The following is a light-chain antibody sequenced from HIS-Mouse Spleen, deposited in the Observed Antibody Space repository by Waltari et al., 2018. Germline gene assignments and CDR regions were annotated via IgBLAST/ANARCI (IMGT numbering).Light chain of an antibody. CDR1: ELPKKY. CDR2: EDS. CDR3: YSTDSSGNHRV. V-gene: IGLV3-10*01. J-gene: IGLJ2*01. Sequence: SYELTQPPSVSVYPGQRARITCSGDELPKKYAYWYQQKSGQAPVLVIYEDSKRPSGIPERFSGSSSGTMATLTISGAQVEDEADYYCYSTDSSGNHRVFGGGTKLTVL.